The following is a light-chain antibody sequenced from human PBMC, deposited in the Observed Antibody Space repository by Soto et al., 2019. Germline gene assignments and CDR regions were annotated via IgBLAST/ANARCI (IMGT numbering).Light chain of an antibody. J-gene: IGKJ3*01. CDR2: DAP. Sequence: EIVMTQSPATLSVSPGERATLSCRAGQSVSSNLAWYQQKPGQAPRLLIYDAPTRATGIPVRFSGSGSGTEFTLTISSLRSEDFAVYYCQQYENWPPFTFGPGTKVDIK. CDR3: QQYENWPPFT. V-gene: IGKV3-15*01. CDR1: QSVSSN.